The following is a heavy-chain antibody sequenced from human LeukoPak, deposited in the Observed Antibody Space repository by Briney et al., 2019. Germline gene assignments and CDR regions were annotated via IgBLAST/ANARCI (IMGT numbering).Heavy chain of an antibody. CDR3: ARGGTGVDIVATIPLPFDY. CDR2: INHSGST. V-gene: IGHV4-34*01. CDR1: GGSFSGYY. D-gene: IGHD5-12*01. J-gene: IGHJ4*02. Sequence: PSETLSLTCAVYGGSFSGYYWSWIRQPPGKGLEWIGEINHSGSTNYNPSLKSRVTISVDMSKNQFSLKLSSVTAADTAAYYCARGGTGVDIVATIPLPFDYWGQGTLVTVSS.